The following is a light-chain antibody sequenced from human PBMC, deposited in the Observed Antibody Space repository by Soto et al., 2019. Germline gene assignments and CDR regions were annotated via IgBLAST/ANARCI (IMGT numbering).Light chain of an antibody. CDR2: EGT. CDR1: SSDVGSYNL. V-gene: IGLV2-23*01. Sequence: QSALTQPASVSGSPGQSITISCTGTSSDVGSYNLVSWYQQHPGKAPKLIIYEGTHRPSGYSNRFSGSKSGNTASLTISGLQAEDEANYYCSSYAGRVVFGGGTKVTVL. CDR3: SSYAGRVV. J-gene: IGLJ2*01.